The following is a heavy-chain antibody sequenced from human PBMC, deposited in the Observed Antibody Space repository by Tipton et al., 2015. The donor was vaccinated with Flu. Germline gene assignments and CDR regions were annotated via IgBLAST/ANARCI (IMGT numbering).Heavy chain of an antibody. CDR2: ISSSSSYI. J-gene: IGHJ4*02. V-gene: IGHV3-21*01. CDR3: ARDRITMVRGVIIGGYYFDY. CDR1: GFTFSSYS. Sequence: VQLVQSGGGLVKPGGSLRLSCAASGFTFSSYSMNWVRRAPGKGLEWVSSISSSSSYIYYADSVKGRFTISRDNAKNSLYLQMNSLRAEDTAVYYCARDRITMVRGVIIGGYYFDYWGQGTLVTVSS. D-gene: IGHD3-10*01.